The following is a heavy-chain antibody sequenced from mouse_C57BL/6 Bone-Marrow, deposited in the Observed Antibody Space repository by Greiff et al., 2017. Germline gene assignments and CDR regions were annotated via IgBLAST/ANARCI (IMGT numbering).Heavy chain of an antibody. CDR1: GYTFTSYW. Sequence: QVQLQQSGAELVKPGASVKLSCKASGYTFTSYWMHWVKQRPGQGLEWIGMIHPNSGSTNYNEKFKSKATLTVDKSSSTAYMQLSSLTSEDSAVYYCARGEVYCGSSSFAYWGQGTLVTVSA. J-gene: IGHJ3*01. V-gene: IGHV1-64*01. CDR2: IHPNSGST. CDR3: ARGEVYCGSSSFAY. D-gene: IGHD1-1*01.